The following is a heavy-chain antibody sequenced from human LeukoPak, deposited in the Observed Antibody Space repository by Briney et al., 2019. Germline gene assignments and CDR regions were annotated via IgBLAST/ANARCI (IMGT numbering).Heavy chain of an antibody. Sequence: GASVKVSCKASGYTFTSYGISWVRQAPGQGLEWMGGIIPIFGTANYAQKFQGRVTITTDESTSTAYMELSSLRSEDTAVYYCARDKGIAARRWSYYYYYYMDVWGKGTTVTVSS. V-gene: IGHV1-69*05. D-gene: IGHD6-6*01. CDR2: IIPIFGTA. CDR1: GYTFTSYG. CDR3: ARDKGIAARRWSYYYYYYMDV. J-gene: IGHJ6*03.